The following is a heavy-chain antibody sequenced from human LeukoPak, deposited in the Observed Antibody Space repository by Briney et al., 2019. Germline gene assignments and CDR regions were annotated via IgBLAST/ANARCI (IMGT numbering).Heavy chain of an antibody. CDR1: GGSISSSSYY. D-gene: IGHD1-26*01. J-gene: IGHJ4*02. CDR2: IYYSGST. Sequence: SETLSLTCTVSGGSISSSSYYWGWIRQPPGKGLEWIGSIYYSGSTYYNPSLKSRVTISVDTSKNQFSLKLSSVTAADTAVYYCARRYSGSPFDYWGQGTLVIVSS. V-gene: IGHV4-39*01. CDR3: ARRYSGSPFDY.